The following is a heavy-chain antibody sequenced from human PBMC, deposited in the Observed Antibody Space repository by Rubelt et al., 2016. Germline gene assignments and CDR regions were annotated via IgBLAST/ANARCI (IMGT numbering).Heavy chain of an antibody. CDR2: ISTSNGNI. CDR3: ARGGIYSPDY. V-gene: IGHV1-18*01. J-gene: IGHJ4*02. D-gene: IGHD3-16*01. Sequence: QVQLVQSGAEVKKPGASVKVSCKTSGYTFTTFGISWIRQAPGQGLEWMGWISTSNGNIKYGEKFPGRVTMTTDTSTRTVYMGRRSLGSDDTAVFYCARGGIYSPDYWGQGTLVTVSS. CDR1: GYTFTTFG.